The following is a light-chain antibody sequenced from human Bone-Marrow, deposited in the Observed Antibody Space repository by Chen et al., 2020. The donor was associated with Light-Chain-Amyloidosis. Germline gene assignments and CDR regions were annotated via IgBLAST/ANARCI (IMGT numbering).Light chain of an antibody. V-gene: IGLV2-23*02. J-gene: IGLJ2*01. CDR2: QVT. CDR1: SRDVGNYNL. CDR3: CSYAGLYTLV. Sequence: QSALTQPASVSGSPGQSITISCTGTSRDVGNYNLVSWYQQHPVKAPNLIVYQVTKRPSGVSTRFSGSKSGNTASLTISGLQAEDEAQYYCCSYAGLYTLVFGGGTKLSVV.